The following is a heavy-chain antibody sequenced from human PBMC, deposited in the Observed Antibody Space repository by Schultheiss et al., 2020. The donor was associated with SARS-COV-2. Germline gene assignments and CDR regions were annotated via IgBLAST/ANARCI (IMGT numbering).Heavy chain of an antibody. J-gene: IGHJ4*02. CDR2: ISSSSSYI. CDR3: ARDLRVWGSYRYTGVGVDY. Sequence: GESLKISCAVSGFTVSNDWMSWVRQAPGKGLEWVSYISSSSSYIYYADSVKGRFTISRDNAKNSLYLQMNSLRAEDTAVYYCARDLRVWGSYRYTGVGVDYWGQGTLVTVSS. V-gene: IGHV3-21*05. D-gene: IGHD3-16*02. CDR1: GFTVSNDW.